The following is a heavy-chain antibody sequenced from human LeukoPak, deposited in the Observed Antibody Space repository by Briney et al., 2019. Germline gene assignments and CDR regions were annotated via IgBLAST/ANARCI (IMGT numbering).Heavy chain of an antibody. V-gene: IGHV3-30-3*01. CDR1: GFTFSSYA. Sequence: GRPLRLSCAASGFTFSSYAMHWVRQAPGKGLEWVAVISYDGSNKYYADSVKGRFTISRDNSKNTLYLQMNSLRAEDTAVYYCARTALGGDFEYYFDYWGQGTLVTVSS. D-gene: IGHD4-17*01. CDR2: ISYDGSNK. CDR3: ARTALGGDFEYYFDY. J-gene: IGHJ4*02.